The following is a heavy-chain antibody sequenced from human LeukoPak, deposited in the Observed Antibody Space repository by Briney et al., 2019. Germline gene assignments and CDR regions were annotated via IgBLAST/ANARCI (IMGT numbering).Heavy chain of an antibody. V-gene: IGHV3-21*04. CDR2: IDKTGSHI. CDR1: RFAFSSYS. Sequence: GGSQRLSCAVSRFAFSSYSMSWVRQAPGQGPEWVSSIDKTGSHIYYSDSVKGRFTISRDNARNSLFLFMNSLRADDTAVYYCARSGSHDYWGQGTLVTVSS. CDR3: ARSGSHDY. J-gene: IGHJ4*02. D-gene: IGHD1-26*01.